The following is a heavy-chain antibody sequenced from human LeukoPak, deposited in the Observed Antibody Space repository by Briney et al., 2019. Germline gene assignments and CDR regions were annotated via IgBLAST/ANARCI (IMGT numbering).Heavy chain of an antibody. J-gene: IGHJ4*02. Sequence: GGSLRLSCAASGFNFSRYWMSWVRRAPGKGLEWVANIKQDGSAKYYVDSVKGRFTISRDNAKNSLYLQMNSLRAEDTAVYYCATNWGLDYWGQGTLVTVSS. CDR1: GFNFSRYW. D-gene: IGHD7-27*01. V-gene: IGHV3-7*01. CDR3: ATNWGLDY. CDR2: IKQDGSAK.